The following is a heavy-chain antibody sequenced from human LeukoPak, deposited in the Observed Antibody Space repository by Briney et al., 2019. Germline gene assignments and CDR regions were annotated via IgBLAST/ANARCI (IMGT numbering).Heavy chain of an antibody. V-gene: IGHV5-51*01. D-gene: IGHD6-13*01. CDR3: ASLMGQYSSSPQGPFDH. CDR2: IYSGDSDT. Sequence: GESLKISCKGSGYSFTSYWIGWVRQMPGKGLEWVGIIYSGDSDTRYSPSFQGQVTISADKSISTAYLQWSSLKASDTAMYYCASLMGQYSSSPQGPFDHWGQGTLVTVSS. CDR1: GYSFTSYW. J-gene: IGHJ4*02.